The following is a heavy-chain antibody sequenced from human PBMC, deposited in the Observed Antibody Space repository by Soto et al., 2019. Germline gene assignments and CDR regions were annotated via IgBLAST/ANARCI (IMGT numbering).Heavy chain of an antibody. CDR3: ARESPTGDNYDYVWGSYPRDDAFDI. CDR1: GFTFSSYW. CDR2: IKQDGSEK. Sequence: GGSLRLSCAASGFTFSSYWMSWVRQAPGKGLEWVANIKQDGSEKYYVDSVKGRFTISRDNAKNSLYLQMNSLRAEDTAVYYCARESPTGDNYDYVWGSYPRDDAFDIWGQGTMVTVSS. D-gene: IGHD3-16*02. V-gene: IGHV3-7*01. J-gene: IGHJ3*02.